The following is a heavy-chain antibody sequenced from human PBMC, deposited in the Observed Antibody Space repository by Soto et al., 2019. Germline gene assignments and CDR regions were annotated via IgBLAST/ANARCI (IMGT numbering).Heavy chain of an antibody. D-gene: IGHD6-6*01. CDR3: SRGTSIPASGDY. Sequence: QVQLVQSGAEVKKPGASVKVSCKASGYTFTNYGINGVRQAPGQGLEWLGWVSAYNGERRYAQRVQARVIMTTDTSTTTAYMELRSLRSDDTAVYYCSRGTSIPASGDYCGQGTLVTVSS. CDR2: VSAYNGER. V-gene: IGHV1-18*01. CDR1: GYTFTNYG. J-gene: IGHJ4*01.